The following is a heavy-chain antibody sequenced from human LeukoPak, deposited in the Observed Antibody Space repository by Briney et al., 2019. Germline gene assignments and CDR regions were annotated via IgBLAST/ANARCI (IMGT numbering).Heavy chain of an antibody. V-gene: IGHV4-4*07. J-gene: IGHJ4*02. CDR1: GGSISSYY. D-gene: IGHD1-7*01. CDR3: ARDLDWNYADY. Sequence: SQTLSLTCTVSGGSISSYYWSWIRQPAGKGLEWIGRIYSSGSTNYNPSLKSRVTMSVDTSKNQFSLIVISVTAADTAVYYCARDLDWNYADYWGQGTLVTVSS. CDR2: IYSSGST.